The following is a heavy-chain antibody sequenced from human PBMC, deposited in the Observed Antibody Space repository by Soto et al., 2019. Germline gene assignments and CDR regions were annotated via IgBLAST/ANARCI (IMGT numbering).Heavy chain of an antibody. CDR1: VGTFSSYA. V-gene: IGHV1-69*12. J-gene: IGHJ6*02. Sequence: QVQLVQSGAEVKKPGSSVKVSCKASVGTFSSYAISWVRQAPGQGLEWMGGIIPIFGTANYAEKFHGRVKITADEYTSTAYMELSSRRSEDTAVYYCARVPYCGGDCYYYYGMDVWGQGTTVTVSS. CDR2: IIPIFGTA. CDR3: ARVPYCGGDCYYYYGMDV. D-gene: IGHD2-21*02.